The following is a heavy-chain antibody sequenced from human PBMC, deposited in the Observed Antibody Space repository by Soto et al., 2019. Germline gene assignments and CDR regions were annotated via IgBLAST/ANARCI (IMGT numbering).Heavy chain of an antibody. V-gene: IGHV1-8*01. CDR3: ASSSSWYHDAFDI. Sequence: GASVKVSCKASGYAFTSYDINWVRQATGQGLEWMGWMNPNSGNTGYAQKFQGRVTMTRNTSISTAYTELSSLRSEDTAVYYCASSSSWYHDAFDIWGQGTMVTVSS. CDR2: MNPNSGNT. CDR1: GYAFTSYD. J-gene: IGHJ3*02. D-gene: IGHD6-13*01.